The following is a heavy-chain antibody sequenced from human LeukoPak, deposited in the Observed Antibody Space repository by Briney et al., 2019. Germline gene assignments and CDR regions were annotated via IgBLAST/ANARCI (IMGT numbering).Heavy chain of an antibody. Sequence: GGSLRLSCAASEFTFTTYGMHWVRQAPGKGLEWVAFIYYDGSNIYYAESVKGRFTISRDNSKNTLYLQMNSLRAEDTAVYSCARSGHCGGDCYSGAFDIWGQGTMVTVSS. CDR2: IYYDGSNI. V-gene: IGHV3-33*01. D-gene: IGHD2-21*02. CDR3: ARSGHCGGDCYSGAFDI. J-gene: IGHJ3*02. CDR1: EFTFTTYG.